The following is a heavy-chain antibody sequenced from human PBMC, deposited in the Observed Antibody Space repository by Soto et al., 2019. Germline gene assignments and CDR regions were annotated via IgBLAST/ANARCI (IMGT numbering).Heavy chain of an antibody. CDR1: GYSFPSYW. V-gene: IGHV5-51*01. CDR2: IYPGDSDT. Sequence: GESLKISCKGSGYSFPSYWIGWVRQMPGKGLEGMGIIYPGDSDTRYSPSFQGQVTISADKSISTAYLQWSSLKASDTAMYYCARSVPAAMNYYYGMDVWGQGTTVTVSS. CDR3: ARSVPAAMNYYYGMDV. J-gene: IGHJ6*02. D-gene: IGHD2-2*01.